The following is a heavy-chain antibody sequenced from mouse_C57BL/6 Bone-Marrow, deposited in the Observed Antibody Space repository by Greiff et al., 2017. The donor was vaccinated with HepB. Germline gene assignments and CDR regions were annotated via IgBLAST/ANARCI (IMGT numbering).Heavy chain of an antibody. CDR2: ISSGGDYI. J-gene: IGHJ3*01. CDR3: TREGHWFAY. Sequence: EVMLVESGEGLVKPGGSLKLSCAASGFTFSSYAMSWVRQTPEKRLEWVAYISSGGDYIYYADTVKGRVTISRDNARNTLYLQMSSLKSEDTAMYYCTREGHWFAYWGQGTLVTVSA. CDR1: GFTFSSYA. V-gene: IGHV5-9-1*02. D-gene: IGHD3-3*01.